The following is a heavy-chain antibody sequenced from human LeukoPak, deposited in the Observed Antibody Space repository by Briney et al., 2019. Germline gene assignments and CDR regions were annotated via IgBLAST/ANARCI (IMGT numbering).Heavy chain of an antibody. CDR3: ARAQQVLWFGEWVAFDI. D-gene: IGHD3-10*01. V-gene: IGHV4-39*07. CDR2: IYYSGST. Sequence: PSETLSLTCTVSGGSISSSSYYWGWIRQPPGKGLEWIGSIYYSGSTYYNPSLKSRVTISVDTSKNQFSLKLSSVTAADTAVYYCARAQQVLWFGEWVAFDIWGQGTMVTVSS. J-gene: IGHJ3*02. CDR1: GGSISSSSYY.